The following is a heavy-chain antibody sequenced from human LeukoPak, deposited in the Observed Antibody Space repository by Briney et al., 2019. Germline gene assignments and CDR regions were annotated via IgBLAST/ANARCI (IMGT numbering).Heavy chain of an antibody. CDR2: IHSADSNT. CDR1: GYSFTNYW. CDR3: AGARHGDYRWDY. J-gene: IGHJ4*02. V-gene: IGHV5-51*01. D-gene: IGHD4-17*01. Sequence: GESLKISCKDSGYSFTNYWIGWVRQMPGKGLEWMGIIHSADSNTKYSPSFQGQVAISADKSISTAYLQWSGLKASDTAMYYCAGARHGDYRWDYWGQGTLVTVSS.